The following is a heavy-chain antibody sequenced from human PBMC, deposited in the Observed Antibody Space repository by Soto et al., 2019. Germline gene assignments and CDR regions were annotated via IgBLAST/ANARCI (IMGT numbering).Heavy chain of an antibody. CDR3: ATCLISRFTARYWFDP. V-gene: IGHV1-69*13. J-gene: IGHJ5*02. Sequence: ASVKVSCKASGGTFSSYGISWVPQAPGLGLEWMGGIIPLFGTANYAQKFQGRVTITADESTSTVYMELSSLRSEDTAVYYCATCLISRFTARYWFDPWGQGTLVTVSS. D-gene: IGHD3-16*01. CDR2: IIPLFGTA. CDR1: GGTFSSYG.